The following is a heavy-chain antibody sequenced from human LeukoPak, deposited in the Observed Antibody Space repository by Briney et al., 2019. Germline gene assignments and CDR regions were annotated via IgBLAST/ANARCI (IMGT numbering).Heavy chain of an antibody. V-gene: IGHV3-21*01. CDR2: ISSSSSYI. Sequence: PGGSLRLSCAASGFTFSSYSMNWVRQAPGKGLERVSSISSSSSYIYYADSVKGRFTISRDNAKNSLYLQMNSLRAEDTAVYYCARDPRYCSSTSCYPEGWFDPWGQGTLVTVSS. CDR1: GFTFSSYS. D-gene: IGHD2-2*01. J-gene: IGHJ5*02. CDR3: ARDPRYCSSTSCYPEGWFDP.